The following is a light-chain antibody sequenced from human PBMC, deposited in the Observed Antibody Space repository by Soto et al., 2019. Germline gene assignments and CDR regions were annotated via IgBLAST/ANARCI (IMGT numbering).Light chain of an antibody. V-gene: IGKV3-20*01. Sequence: EIVMTKSAATLSVAPGERVKLSWLSSQSVSSNLAWYQQKPGQAPRLLIYGASSRATGIPDRFSGSGSGTDFTLTIRRLEPEDFAVYYCQQYGSSPPITCGKGTRRAIK. CDR3: QQYGSSPPIT. CDR1: QSVSSN. J-gene: IGKJ5*01. CDR2: GAS.